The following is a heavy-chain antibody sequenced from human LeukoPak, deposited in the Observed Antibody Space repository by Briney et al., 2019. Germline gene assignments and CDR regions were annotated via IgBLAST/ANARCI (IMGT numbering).Heavy chain of an antibody. CDR1: GGSIRCSYYY. CDR3: ARELGGWYNY. CDR2: IYDSGST. J-gene: IGHJ4*02. V-gene: IGHV4-39*07. Sequence: PSETLSLTCTVSGGSIRCSYYYWGWIRQPPGKGLEWIGSIYDSGSTYYDPSLKSRVTISVDTSKNQFSLKLSSVTAADTAVYYCARELGGWYNYWGQGTLVTVSS. D-gene: IGHD6-19*01.